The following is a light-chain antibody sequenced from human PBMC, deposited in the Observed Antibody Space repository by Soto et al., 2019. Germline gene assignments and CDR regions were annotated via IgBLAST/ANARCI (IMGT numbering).Light chain of an antibody. CDR3: QHYGSSPPMYT. V-gene: IGKV3-20*01. CDR1: QSVSSNS. Sequence: EIVLTQSPGTLSVSPGERATLSCRASQSVSSNSLDWYQKKPGHAPRLLNYGSSSTATGIPGRFSCSGSGTDSTLTISRLEPEDFGVFYCQHYGSSPPMYTFGQGTKLEIK. CDR2: GSS. J-gene: IGKJ2*01.